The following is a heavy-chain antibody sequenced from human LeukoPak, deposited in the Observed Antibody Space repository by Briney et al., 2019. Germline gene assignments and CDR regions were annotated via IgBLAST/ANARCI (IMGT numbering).Heavy chain of an antibody. CDR3: ARDVDDILTGSLNWFDP. D-gene: IGHD3-9*01. J-gene: IGHJ5*02. V-gene: IGHV4-4*07. CDR1: GGSISSYY. CDR2: IYTSGST. Sequence: SETLSLTCTVSGGSISSYYWSWIRQPAGKGLEWIGRIYTSGSTNYNPSLKSRVTMSVDTSKNQFSLKLSSVTAADTAVYYCARDVDDILTGSLNWFDPWGQGTLVTVSS.